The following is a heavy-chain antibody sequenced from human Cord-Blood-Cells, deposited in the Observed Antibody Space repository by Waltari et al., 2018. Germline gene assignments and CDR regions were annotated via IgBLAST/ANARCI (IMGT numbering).Heavy chain of an antibody. D-gene: IGHD6-6*01. CDR2: MNPNSGNT. CDR1: GYTFTSYD. CDR3: ARGLDSSST. V-gene: IGHV1-8*03. J-gene: IGHJ5*02. Sequence: QVQLVQSGAEVKKPGASVKVSCQASGYTFTSYDINWVRQATGQGLEWVGWMNPNSGNTGYAQFQGRVTITSNTSIGTAYMELSSLRSEDTAVYYCARGLDSSSTWGQGTLVTVSS.